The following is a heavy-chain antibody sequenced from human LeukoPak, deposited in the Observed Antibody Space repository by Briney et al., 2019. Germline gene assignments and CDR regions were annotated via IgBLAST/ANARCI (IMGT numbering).Heavy chain of an antibody. CDR3: ARVYLVGAIQGAFDY. Sequence: ASVKVSCKTSGYTFTGYYIHWARQAPGQGLEWMGWINTNTGNPTYAQGFTGRFVFSLDTSVSTAYLQISSLKAEDTAVYYCARVYLVGAIQGAFDYWGQGTLVTVSS. CDR2: INTNTGNP. D-gene: IGHD1-26*01. V-gene: IGHV7-4-1*02. J-gene: IGHJ4*02. CDR1: GYTFTGYY.